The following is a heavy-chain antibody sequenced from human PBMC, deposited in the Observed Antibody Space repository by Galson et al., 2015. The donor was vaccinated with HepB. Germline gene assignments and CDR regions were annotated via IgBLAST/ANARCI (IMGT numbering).Heavy chain of an antibody. V-gene: IGHV3-30*18. CDR1: GYTLTELS. J-gene: IGHJ4*02. CDR3: TKYYYDSSGPFDY. CDR2: ISYDGSNK. Sequence: SCKVSGYTLTELSMHWVRQAPGKGLEWVAVISYDGSNKYYPDSVKGRFTISRGNSKNTLYLQMNSLRAEDTAVYYCTKYYYDSSGPFDYWGQGTLVTVSS. D-gene: IGHD3-22*01.